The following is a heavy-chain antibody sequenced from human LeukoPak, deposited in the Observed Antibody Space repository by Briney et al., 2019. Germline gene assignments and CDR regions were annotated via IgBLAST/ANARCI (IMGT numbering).Heavy chain of an antibody. CDR1: GGSFSGYY. D-gene: IGHD3-10*01. V-gene: IGHV4-34*01. CDR2: INHSGST. CDR3: ARGLWDGSGSSPFGDF. J-gene: IGHJ4*02. Sequence: PSETLSLTCAVYGGSFSGYYWSWIRQPPGKGLEWIGEINHSGSTNYNPSLKSRVTISVDTSKNQFSLRLSSVTAADTAVYYCARGLWDGSGSSPFGDFWGQGTLVTVSS.